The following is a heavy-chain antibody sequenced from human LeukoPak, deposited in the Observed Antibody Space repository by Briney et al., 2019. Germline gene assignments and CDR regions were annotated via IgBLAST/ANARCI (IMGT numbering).Heavy chain of an antibody. CDR1: GGSISSYY. CDR3: ARQGRGAAAGLDY. D-gene: IGHD6-13*01. CDR2: IYYSGSA. V-gene: IGHV4-59*08. Sequence: PSETLSLTCTVSGGSISSYYWSWIRQPPGKGLEWIGYIYYSGSAQYNPSLKSRVTISVDTSNNQFSLKLRSVTAADTAVYYCARQGRGAAAGLDYWGQGTPVTVSS. J-gene: IGHJ4*02.